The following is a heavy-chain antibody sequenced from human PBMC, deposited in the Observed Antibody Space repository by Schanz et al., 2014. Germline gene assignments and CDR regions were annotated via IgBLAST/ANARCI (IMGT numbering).Heavy chain of an antibody. V-gene: IGHV3-23*01. CDR2: ISASGGDT. J-gene: IGHJ4*02. CDR3: ARGGPAYYFDD. Sequence: EVQLLESGGGLVQPGGSLRLSCAASGFTFSAYAMTWVRQIPGKGLEWLSVISASGGDTYYADSVKGRFTISRDNSKNTVYIQMNSLRAEDTAVYYCARGGPAYYFDDWGQGTLVTVSS. CDR1: GFTFSAYA.